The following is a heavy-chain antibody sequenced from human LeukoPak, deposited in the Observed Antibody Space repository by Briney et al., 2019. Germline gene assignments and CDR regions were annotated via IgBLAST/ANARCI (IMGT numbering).Heavy chain of an antibody. Sequence: SENLSLTCTVSGGSISSYFWSWIRQPPGKGLEWIGYIHYSGNTNYNPSLKSRVTISVETSKNQLSLKLSSVTAADTAVYYCAKLGGHYDILTGYYETNWYFDLWGRGTLVTVSS. CDR3: AKLGGHYDILTGYYETNWYFDL. V-gene: IGHV4-59*01. CDR1: GGSISSYF. J-gene: IGHJ2*01. D-gene: IGHD3-9*01. CDR2: IHYSGNT.